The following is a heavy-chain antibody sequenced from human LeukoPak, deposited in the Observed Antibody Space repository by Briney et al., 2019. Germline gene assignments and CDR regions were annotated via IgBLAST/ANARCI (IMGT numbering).Heavy chain of an antibody. V-gene: IGHV3-30*03. Sequence: PGGSLRLSCAASGFTFSSYGMHWVRQAPGKGLEWVAVISYDGSNKYYADSVKGRFTISRDNSKNTLYLQMNSLRAKDTAVYYCARRAHDYSGYYYYYYMDVWGKGTTVTISS. CDR3: ARRAHDYSGYYYYYYMDV. CDR2: ISYDGSNK. CDR1: GFTFSSYG. D-gene: IGHD1-26*01. J-gene: IGHJ6*03.